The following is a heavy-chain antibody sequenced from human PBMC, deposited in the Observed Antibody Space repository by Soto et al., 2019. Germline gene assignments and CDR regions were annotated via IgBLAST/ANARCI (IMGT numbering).Heavy chain of an antibody. D-gene: IGHD5-18*01. CDR2: INHSGST. V-gene: IGHV4-34*01. Sequence: SETLSLTCAVYGGCFSGYYWSWIRQPPGKGLEWIGEINHSGSTNYNPSLKSRVTISVDTSKNQFSLKLSAVTAADTAVYYCAREEVDTAMVASIDYWGQGTLVTASS. CDR3: AREEVDTAMVASIDY. J-gene: IGHJ4*02. CDR1: GGCFSGYY.